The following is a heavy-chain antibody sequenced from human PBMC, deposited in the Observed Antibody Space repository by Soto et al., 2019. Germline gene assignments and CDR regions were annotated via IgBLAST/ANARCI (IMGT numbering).Heavy chain of an antibody. D-gene: IGHD3-22*01. Sequence: QLQLQESGPGLVKPSETLSLTCTVSGGSISSSSYYWGWIRQPPGKGLEWIGSIYYSGSTYYNPSLKIRVTISVDTSNNQLPLKLSSVTAADTAVYYCARRLYYDSSGFGGGGIDVWGQGTTVTVSS. J-gene: IGHJ6*02. CDR2: IYYSGST. CDR1: GGSISSSSYY. CDR3: ARRLYYDSSGFGGGGIDV. V-gene: IGHV4-39*01.